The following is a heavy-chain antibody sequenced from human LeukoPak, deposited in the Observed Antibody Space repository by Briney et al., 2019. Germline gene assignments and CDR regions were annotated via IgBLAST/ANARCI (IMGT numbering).Heavy chain of an antibody. CDR1: GYSFTSCW. J-gene: IGHJ4*02. D-gene: IGHD3-10*01. V-gene: IGHV5-51*01. CDR3: ARLYYGSGSYYRRASKLGYYFDY. Sequence: HGESLKISCKGSGYSFTSCWIGWVRQMPGKGLEWMGIIYPGDSDTRYSPSFQGQVTISADKSISTAYLQWSSLKASDTAMYYCARLYYGSGSYYRRASKLGYYFDYWGQGTLVTVSS. CDR2: IYPGDSDT.